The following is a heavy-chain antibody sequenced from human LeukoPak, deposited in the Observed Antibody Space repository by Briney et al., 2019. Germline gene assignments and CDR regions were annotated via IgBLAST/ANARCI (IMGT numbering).Heavy chain of an antibody. Sequence: ASVKVSCKASGYTFTNYGIIWVRQAPGQGLDWMGWISGFNGKTKYAQILQGRVTMTADPHTTTAYMELGSLRSDDTAVYFCARSHSGSLRAPFDHWGQGTLVTVSS. J-gene: IGHJ4*02. CDR2: ISGFNGKT. D-gene: IGHD3-22*01. CDR3: ARSHSGSLRAPFDH. CDR1: GYTFTNYG. V-gene: IGHV1-18*01.